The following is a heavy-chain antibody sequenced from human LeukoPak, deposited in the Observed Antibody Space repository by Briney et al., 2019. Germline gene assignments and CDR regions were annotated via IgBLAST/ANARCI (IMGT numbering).Heavy chain of an antibody. J-gene: IGHJ4*02. CDR2: IDTAGDT. CDR1: GFTFSSYD. D-gene: IGHD2-2*01. CDR3: AKEAQGCSITSCYFDS. V-gene: IGHV3-13*01. Sequence: GGSLRLSCAASGFTFSSYDMHWVRQATGKGLEWVSAIDTAGDTYYPDSVKGRFTISRENAKNSLYLQMNSLRAGDTAVYYCAKEAQGCSITSCYFDSWGQGTLVTVSS.